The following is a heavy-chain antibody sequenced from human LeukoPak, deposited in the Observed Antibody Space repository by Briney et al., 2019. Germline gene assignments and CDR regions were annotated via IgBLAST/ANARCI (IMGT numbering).Heavy chain of an antibody. D-gene: IGHD2-15*01. CDR1: GFTFSSYS. V-gene: IGHV3-21*01. J-gene: IGHJ4*02. CDR3: ARHCSGGSCYDY. CDR2: ISSSSSYI. Sequence: KSGGSLRLSCAASGFTFSSYSMNWVRQAPGKGLEWVSSISSSSSYIYYADSVKGRFTISRDNAKNSLYLQMNSLRAGDTAVYYCARHCSGGSCYDYWGQGTLVTVSS.